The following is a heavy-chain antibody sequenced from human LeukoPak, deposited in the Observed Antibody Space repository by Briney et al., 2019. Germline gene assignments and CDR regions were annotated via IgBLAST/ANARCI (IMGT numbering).Heavy chain of an antibody. V-gene: IGHV3-11*01. CDR3: ARDRTAFDI. J-gene: IGHJ3*02. CDR1: GFTVSSNY. Sequence: GGSLRLSCAASGFTVSSNYMSWVRQAPGKGLEWVSYISSSGSTIYYADSVKGRFTISRDNAKNSLYLQMNSLRAEDTAVYYCARDRTAFDIWGRGTMVTVSS. CDR2: ISSSGSTI.